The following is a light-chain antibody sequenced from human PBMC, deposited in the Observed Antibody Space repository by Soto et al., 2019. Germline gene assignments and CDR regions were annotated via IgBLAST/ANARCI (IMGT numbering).Light chain of an antibody. V-gene: IGLV2-14*01. CDR2: EVS. CDR1: SSDVGGYNY. J-gene: IGLJ1*01. CDR3: SSYTSSSNYV. Sequence: QSVLTQPASVSGSPGESITISCTGTSSDVGGYNYVSWYQQHPGKAPKLMIYEVSNRPSGVSNRFSGSKSGNTASLTISGLQAEDEADYYCSSYTSSSNYVFGNGKKVTVL.